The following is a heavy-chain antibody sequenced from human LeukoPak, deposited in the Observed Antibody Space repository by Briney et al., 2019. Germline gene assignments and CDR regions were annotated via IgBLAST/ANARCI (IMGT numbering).Heavy chain of an antibody. J-gene: IGHJ4*02. CDR1: EFTVTTNY. CDR3: ARGQIYYDGSGFDY. D-gene: IGHD3-22*01. Sequence: GGSLRLSCAASEFTVTTNYMSWVRQAPGKGLQWVSVIYPGGAVYYADSVKGRFIISRDNSKNTLSLQMNSLTADDTAVYYCARGQIYYDGSGFDYWGQGTLVTVSS. V-gene: IGHV3-53*01. CDR2: IYPGGAV.